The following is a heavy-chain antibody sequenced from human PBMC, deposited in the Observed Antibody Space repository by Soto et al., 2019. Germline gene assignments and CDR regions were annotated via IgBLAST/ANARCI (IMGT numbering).Heavy chain of an antibody. CDR2: IDPSDSYI. CDR3: ARHDCSSTRCYNFGMDG. Sequence: GESLKISCKGSGYSFTNYWISWVRQMPGKGLEWMGRIDPSDSYIKYSPSFQGHVTISADNSISTAYLQWSSLKASDTAMYYCARHDCSSTRCYNFGMDGWGQGTTATV. J-gene: IGHJ6*02. V-gene: IGHV5-10-1*01. CDR1: GYSFTNYW. D-gene: IGHD2-2*02.